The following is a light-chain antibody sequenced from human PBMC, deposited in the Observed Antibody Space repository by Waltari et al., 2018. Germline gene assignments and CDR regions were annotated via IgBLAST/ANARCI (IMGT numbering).Light chain of an antibody. CDR1: QSVSRT. CDR3: QHYVTLPVT. Sequence: EIVLTQSPGTLSLSPGERATLSCRTSQSVSRTLAWYQQKPGKAPRLLIYAASSRATGIPDRFSGSGSGTDFSLTISRLEPEDFAVYYCQHYVTLPVTFGPGTKVEIK. V-gene: IGKV3-20*01. CDR2: AAS. J-gene: IGKJ1*01.